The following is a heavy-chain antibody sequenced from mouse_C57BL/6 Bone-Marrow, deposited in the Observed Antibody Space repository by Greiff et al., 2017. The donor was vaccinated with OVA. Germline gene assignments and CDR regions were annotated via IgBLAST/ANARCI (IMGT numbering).Heavy chain of an antibody. J-gene: IGHJ2*01. CDR3: ARSGERFYYFDY. Sequence: VQVVESGAELVKPGASVKLSCKASGYTFTSYWMHWVKQRPGQGLEWIGMIHPNSGSTNYNEKFKSKATLTVDKSSSTAYMQLSSLTSEDSAVYYCARSGERFYYFDYWGQGTTLTVSS. D-gene: IGHD2-13*01. V-gene: IGHV1-64*01. CDR1: GYTFTSYW. CDR2: IHPNSGST.